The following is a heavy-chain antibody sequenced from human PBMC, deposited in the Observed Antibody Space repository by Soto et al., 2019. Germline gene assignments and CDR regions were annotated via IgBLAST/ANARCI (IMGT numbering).Heavy chain of an antibody. Sequence: VGSLRLSCTGSGFSFFSYAMSWVRQAPGKGLEWVSTISGSGGHTYYADSVKGRFVVSRDNDKNTVYLHMSSLTGEDTAVYFCAKIEMGWFAHWSQGTQVTVSS. CDR1: GFSFFSYA. J-gene: IGHJ5*02. V-gene: IGHV3-23*01. CDR3: AKIEMGWFAH. D-gene: IGHD2-8*01. CDR2: ISGSGGHT.